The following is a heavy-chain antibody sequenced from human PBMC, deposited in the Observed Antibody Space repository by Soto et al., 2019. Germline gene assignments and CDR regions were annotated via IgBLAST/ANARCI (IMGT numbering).Heavy chain of an antibody. CDR1: GYTFSGSA. CDR3: SYANI. V-gene: IGHV3-73*01. CDR2: IRGKANSYET. J-gene: IGHJ3*02. D-gene: IGHD4-17*01. Sequence: GGSLRLSCVASGYTFSGSAFHWVRQASGKGLEWVGRIRGKANSYETAYAESVKGRFTISRDDSKNTAFLQMNSLKTEDTAVYYCSYANIWGQGTMVTVS.